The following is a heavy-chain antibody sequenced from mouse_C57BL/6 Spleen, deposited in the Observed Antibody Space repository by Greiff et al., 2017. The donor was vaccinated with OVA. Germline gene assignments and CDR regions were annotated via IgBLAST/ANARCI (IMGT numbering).Heavy chain of an antibody. CDR1: GYTFTSYW. CDR2: IDPSDSYT. V-gene: IGHV1-69*01. CDR3: ARSTGAYGSSHYYAMDY. J-gene: IGHJ4*01. Sequence: QVQLKQPGAELVMPGASVKLSCKASGYTFTSYWMHWVKQRPGQGLEWIGEIDPSDSYTNYNQKFKGKSTLTVDKSSSTAYMQLSSLTSEDSAVYYCARSTGAYGSSHYYAMDYWGQGTSVTVSS. D-gene: IGHD1-1*01.